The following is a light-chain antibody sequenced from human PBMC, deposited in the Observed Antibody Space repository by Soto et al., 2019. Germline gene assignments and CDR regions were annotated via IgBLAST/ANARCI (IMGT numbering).Light chain of an antibody. CDR2: DVS. V-gene: IGLV2-14*01. CDR3: SSYTSSSTFYV. Sequence: QSALTQPASVSGSPGQSITISCTGTSRDVGGYNYVSWYQQHPGKAPKLMIYDVSNRPSGVSNRFSGSKSGNTASLTISGLQADDEADYYCSSYTSSSTFYVFGTGTKVTVL. CDR1: SRDVGGYNY. J-gene: IGLJ1*01.